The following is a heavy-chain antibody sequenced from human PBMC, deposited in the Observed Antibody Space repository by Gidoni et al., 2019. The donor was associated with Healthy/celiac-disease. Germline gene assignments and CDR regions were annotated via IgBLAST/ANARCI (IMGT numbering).Heavy chain of an antibody. CDR1: GFPFSSYE. Sequence: EVQLVESGGGLVQPGGSLRLSCAASGFPFSSYEMNWVRQAPGKGLEWVSYISSSGSTIYYADSVKGRFTISRDNAKNSLYLQMNSLRAEDTAVYYCARDRPEWELLPHYGMDVWGQGTTVTVSS. CDR3: ARDRPEWELLPHYGMDV. V-gene: IGHV3-48*03. CDR2: ISSSGSTI. J-gene: IGHJ6*02. D-gene: IGHD1-26*01.